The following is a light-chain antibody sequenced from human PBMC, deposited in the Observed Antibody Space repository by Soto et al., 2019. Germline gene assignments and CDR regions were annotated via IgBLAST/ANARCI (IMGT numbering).Light chain of an antibody. CDR1: QSVSSSY. V-gene: IGKV3-20*01. J-gene: IGKJ1*01. CDR2: GAS. Sequence: EVVLTQSPGTLALSRGERATLSCRASQSVSSSYLAWYQHRPGQAPRRLIFGASSRATGIPDRFSGTGSGTDFTLTISRLVPEDFAVYYCQQYGNSPWTFRQGTKVEIK. CDR3: QQYGNSPWT.